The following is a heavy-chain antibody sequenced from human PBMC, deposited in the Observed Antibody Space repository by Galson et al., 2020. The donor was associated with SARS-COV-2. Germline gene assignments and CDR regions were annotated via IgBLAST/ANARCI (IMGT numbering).Heavy chain of an antibody. CDR1: GFTFSSYA. V-gene: IGHV3-30*01. D-gene: IGHD3-9*01. CDR3: ARDGTYYDILTGYSREKYYYYYYYMDV. CDR2: ISYDGSNK. Sequence: SCAASGFTFSSYAMHWVRQAPGKGLEWVAVISYDGSNKYYADSVKGRFTISRDNSKNTLYLQMNSLRAEDTAVYYCARDGTYYDILTGYSREKYYYYYYYMDVWGKGTTVTVSS. J-gene: IGHJ6*03.